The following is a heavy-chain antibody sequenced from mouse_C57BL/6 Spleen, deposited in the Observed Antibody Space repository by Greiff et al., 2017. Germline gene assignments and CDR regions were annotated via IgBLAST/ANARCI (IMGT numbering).Heavy chain of an antibody. Sequence: EVHLVESGEGLVKPGGSLKLSCAASGFTFSSYAMSWVRQTPEKRLEWVAYISSGGDYIYYADTVKGRFTISRDNARNTLYLQMSSLKSEDTAMXYWTRDSPLLDAMDYWGQGTSVTVSS. V-gene: IGHV5-9-1*02. J-gene: IGHJ4*01. CDR1: GFTFSSYA. CDR2: ISSGGDYI. CDR3: TRDSPLLDAMDY.